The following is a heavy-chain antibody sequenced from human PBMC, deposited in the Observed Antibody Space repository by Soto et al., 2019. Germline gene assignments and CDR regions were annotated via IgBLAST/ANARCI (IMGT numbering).Heavy chain of an antibody. D-gene: IGHD5-18*01. CDR2: IDPSDSYT. Sequence: PGAALTSSGTSSGSIFTSYFTSLLRPIRGKGQERIVWIDPSDSYTNYSPSFQGHVTISADKSISTAYLQWSSLKASDTAMYYCATLPNVDTAMAPLGYYYYGMDVWGQGTTVTAP. CDR3: ATLPNVDTAMAPLGYYYYGMDV. CDR1: GSIFTSYF. V-gene: IGHV5-10-1*01. J-gene: IGHJ6*02.